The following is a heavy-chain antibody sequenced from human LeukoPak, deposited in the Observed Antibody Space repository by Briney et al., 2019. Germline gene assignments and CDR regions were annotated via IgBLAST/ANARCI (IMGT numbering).Heavy chain of an antibody. D-gene: IGHD2-21*02. CDR1: GFTFSNYA. Sequence: PGGSLRLSCAASGFTFSNYAMHWVRQAPGKGLEWVAVISYDGTNKYYADSVKGRFTISRDNSKNTLFLQMNSLRAEDTAVYYCARTDETAPAEDFQHWGQGTLSPSPQ. CDR3: ARTDETAPAEDFQH. V-gene: IGHV3-30*03. J-gene: IGHJ1*01. CDR2: ISYDGTNK.